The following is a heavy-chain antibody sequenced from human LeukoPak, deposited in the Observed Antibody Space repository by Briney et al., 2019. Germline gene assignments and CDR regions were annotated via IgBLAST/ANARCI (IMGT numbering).Heavy chain of an antibody. V-gene: IGHV4-59*12. Sequence: SETLSLTCTVSGGSISNYYWSWIRQPPGKGLEWIGYIYYSGTTNYNPSLKSRVTISVDTSKNQFSLKLNSVTAADTAVYYCARGDSSGYYSFDYWGQGTLVTVSS. J-gene: IGHJ4*02. D-gene: IGHD3-22*01. CDR2: IYYSGTT. CDR3: ARGDSSGYYSFDY. CDR1: GGSISNYY.